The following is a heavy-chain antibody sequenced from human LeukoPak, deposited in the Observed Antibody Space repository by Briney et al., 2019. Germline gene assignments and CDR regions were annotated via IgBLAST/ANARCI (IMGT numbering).Heavy chain of an antibody. V-gene: IGHV4-34*01. CDR3: ARGQGATVPQVGKNWFDP. CDR1: IDSFSNYH. J-gene: IGHJ5*02. D-gene: IGHD1-26*01. CDR2: VNESGGT. Sequence: SETLSLTCAVYIDSFSNYHWNWIRQTPAKGMEWIGEVNESGGTNISPSLRSRVILSVDTSKNQFSLKLISVTVADTAIYYCARGQGATVPQVGKNWFDPWGQGTRVTVSS.